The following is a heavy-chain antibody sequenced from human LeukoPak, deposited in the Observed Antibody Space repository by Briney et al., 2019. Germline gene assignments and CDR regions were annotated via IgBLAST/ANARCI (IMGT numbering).Heavy chain of an antibody. J-gene: IGHJ4*02. CDR1: GYPSTDYY. CDR3: TREFDSRVH. Sequence: ASVKVSCKASGYPSTDYYIHWMRQAPGHGLEWVEWIHPNSGATLYAQNFQGRVAMTGDTSISTAYIELKWLSFDDTAVYYCTREFDSRVHWGQGTLVIVSS. CDR2: IHPNSGAT. D-gene: IGHD6-13*01. V-gene: IGHV1-2*02.